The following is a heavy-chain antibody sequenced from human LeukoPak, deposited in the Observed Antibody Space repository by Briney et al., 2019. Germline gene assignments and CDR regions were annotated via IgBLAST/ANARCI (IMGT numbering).Heavy chain of an antibody. CDR2: IYYSGST. Sequence: SETLSLTCTVSGGPISSYYWSWIRQPPGKGLEWIGYIYYSGSTNYNPSLKSRVTISVDTSKNQFSLKLSSVTAADTAVYYCARAGGYFAFDIWGQGTMVTVSS. J-gene: IGHJ3*02. D-gene: IGHD2-8*02. CDR3: ARAGGYFAFDI. CDR1: GGPISSYY. V-gene: IGHV4-59*01.